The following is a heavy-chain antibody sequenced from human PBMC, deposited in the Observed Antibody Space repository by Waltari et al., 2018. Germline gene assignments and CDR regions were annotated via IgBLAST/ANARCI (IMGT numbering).Heavy chain of an antibody. J-gene: IGHJ4*02. CDR2: ISSSRSYI. CDR3: AREWGVMVGTAGFYFDY. Sequence: EVQLVESGGGLVKPGGSLRLSCAASEFTFRNYSMNWVRQAPGKGLEWVSTISSSRSYIYSADSVKGRFTISRDNAKNSLYLQMNSLRAEDTAVYYCAREWGVMVGTAGFYFDYWGQGALVTVSS. D-gene: IGHD2-15*01. CDR1: EFTFRNYS. V-gene: IGHV3-21*01.